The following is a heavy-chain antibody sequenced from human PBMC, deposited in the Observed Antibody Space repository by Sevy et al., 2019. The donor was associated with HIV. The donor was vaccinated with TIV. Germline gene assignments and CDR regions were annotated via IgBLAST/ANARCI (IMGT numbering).Heavy chain of an antibody. CDR2: IYDSGST. CDR1: GGSISSSSYY. Sequence: SETRSLTCTVSGGSISSSSYYWGWIRQPPGKGLEWIGSIYDSGSTYYNPSLKSRVTISVDTSKNQFSLKLSSVTAADTAVYYCARHRRRGRASPFDYWGQGTLVTVSS. D-gene: IGHD3-16*01. J-gene: IGHJ4*02. CDR3: ARHRRRGRASPFDY. V-gene: IGHV4-39*01.